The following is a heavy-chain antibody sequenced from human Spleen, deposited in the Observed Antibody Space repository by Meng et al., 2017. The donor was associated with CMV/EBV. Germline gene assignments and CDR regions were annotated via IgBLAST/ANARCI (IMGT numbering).Heavy chain of an antibody. V-gene: IGHV1-69*05. J-gene: IGHJ6*02. CDR3: ARGLSRPYYYYGMDV. CDR1: GGTFSSYA. Sequence: SGGTFSSYAISWGRQAPGQGLEWMGGIIPIFGTANYAQKFQGRVTITTDESTSTAYMELSSLRSEDTAVYYCARGLSRPYYYYGMDVWGQGTTVTVSS. CDR2: IIPIFGTA.